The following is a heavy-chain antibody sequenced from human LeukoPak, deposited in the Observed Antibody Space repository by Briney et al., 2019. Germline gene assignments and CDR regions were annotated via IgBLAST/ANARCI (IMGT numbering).Heavy chain of an antibody. J-gene: IGHJ4*02. V-gene: IGHV3-30*18. Sequence: GGSLRLSCAASGFTFCRYGMHWVREAPGKGLEWVSVISYAGSNKYYADSVKGPFTISRDNSKNTLYLQMNSLRAEDTAVYYCAKDDIFGVVHDYFDYWGQGTLVTVSS. CDR2: ISYAGSNK. D-gene: IGHD3-3*02. CDR3: AKDDIFGVVHDYFDY. CDR1: GFTFCRYG.